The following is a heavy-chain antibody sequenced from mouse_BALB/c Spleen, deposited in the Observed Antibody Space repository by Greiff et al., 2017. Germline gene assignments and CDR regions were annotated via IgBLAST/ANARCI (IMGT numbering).Heavy chain of an antibody. CDR3: ARLLGLRRAWFAY. CDR1: GYTFTSYV. D-gene: IGHD2-4*01. Sequence: EVQRVESGPELVKPGASVKMSCKASGYTFTSYVMHWVKQKPGQGLEWIGYINPYNDGTKYNEKFKGKATLTSDKSSSTAYMELSSLTSEDSAVYYCARLLGLRRAWFAYWGQGTLVTVSA. J-gene: IGHJ3*01. V-gene: IGHV1-14*01. CDR2: INPYNDGT.